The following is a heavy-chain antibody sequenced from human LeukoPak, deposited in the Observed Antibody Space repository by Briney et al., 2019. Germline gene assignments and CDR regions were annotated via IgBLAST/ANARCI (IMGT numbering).Heavy chain of an antibody. CDR2: IGISSGNT. V-gene: IGHV3-48*04. CDR3: ARDHNYAFDN. Sequence: GGSLRLSCTASGFPFIEYSMNWVRQAPGKGLEWISYIGISSGNTKYADSVKGRFTISADNARNSLYLQMNSLRVEDTAVYYCARDHNYAFDNWGQGTLVSVSS. CDR1: GFPFIEYS. D-gene: IGHD5-18*01. J-gene: IGHJ4*02.